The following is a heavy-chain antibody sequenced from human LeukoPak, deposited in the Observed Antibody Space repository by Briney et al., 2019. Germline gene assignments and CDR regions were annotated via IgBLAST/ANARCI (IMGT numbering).Heavy chain of an antibody. CDR1: GGSISSGGYL. CDR3: ARLVAATGNFDY. V-gene: IGHV4-30-2*01. CDR2: IYHSGST. J-gene: IGHJ4*02. Sequence: SQTLSLTCAVSGGSISSGGYLWSWIRQPPGKGLEWIGYIYHSGSTYYNPSLKSRVTISVDRSKNQFSLKLSSVTAADTAVYYCARLVAATGNFDYWGQGTLVTVSS. D-gene: IGHD6-13*01.